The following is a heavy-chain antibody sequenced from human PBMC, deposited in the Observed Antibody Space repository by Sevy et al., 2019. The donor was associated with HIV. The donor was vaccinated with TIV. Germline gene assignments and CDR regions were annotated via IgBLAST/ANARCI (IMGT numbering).Heavy chain of an antibody. D-gene: IGHD6-19*01. CDR1: GFTFSSYG. J-gene: IGHJ5*02. CDR2: ISYDASNK. Sequence: GGSLRLSCAASGFTFSSYGMHWVRQAPGKGLDWVTVISYDASNKYYADSVKGRFTISRDNSKNTLYLQMNSLRVEDTAVYYCAKGGQWLVRDWFDPWGQGTLVTVSS. CDR3: AKGGQWLVRDWFDP. V-gene: IGHV3-30*18.